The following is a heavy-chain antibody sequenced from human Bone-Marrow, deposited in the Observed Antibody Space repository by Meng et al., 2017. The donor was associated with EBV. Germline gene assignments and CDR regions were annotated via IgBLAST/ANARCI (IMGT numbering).Heavy chain of an antibody. Sequence: QVQLQQWGAGLLKPSEXLALTCAVYGGSFSGYYWSWIRQPPGKGLEWIGEINHSGSTNYNPSLKSRVTISVDTSKNQFSLKLSSVTAADTAVYYCARTDYYDSSGYSDYWGQGTLVTVSS. D-gene: IGHD3-22*01. CDR3: ARTDYYDSSGYSDY. CDR2: INHSGST. CDR1: GGSFSGYY. V-gene: IGHV4-34*01. J-gene: IGHJ4*02.